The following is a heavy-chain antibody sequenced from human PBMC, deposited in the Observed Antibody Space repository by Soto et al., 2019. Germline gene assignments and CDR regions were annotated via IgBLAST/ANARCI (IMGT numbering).Heavy chain of an antibody. J-gene: IGHJ4*02. CDR2: INHSGST. CDR3: ARDKTTGLFDY. CDR1: AGIFRPCD. Sequence: AVYAGIFRPCDWTWFRQPPGTGLEWIGEINHSGSTNYNPSLKSRVTISVDTSKNQFSLKLTSVTAADTAVYYCARDKTTGLFDYWGQGTLVT. V-gene: IGHV4-34*01. D-gene: IGHD1-7*01.